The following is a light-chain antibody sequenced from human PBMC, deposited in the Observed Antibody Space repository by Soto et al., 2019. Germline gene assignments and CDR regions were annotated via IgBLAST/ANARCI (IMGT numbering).Light chain of an antibody. CDR2: DAS. V-gene: IGKV1-5*01. CDR3: QQDNSYSPT. Sequence: DIQMTQSPSTLSASVGDRVTITCMASQSISSWLAWYQQKPGKAPKLLIYDASSLESGVPSRFSGSGSGTEFTLTISSLQPDDFATYYCQQDNSYSPTFGRGTKVDI. J-gene: IGKJ1*01. CDR1: QSISSW.